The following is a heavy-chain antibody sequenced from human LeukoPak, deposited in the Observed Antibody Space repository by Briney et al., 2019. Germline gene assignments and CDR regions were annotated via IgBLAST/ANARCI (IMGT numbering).Heavy chain of an antibody. J-gene: IGHJ4*02. V-gene: IGHV4-34*01. CDR2: INHSGST. CDR3: ARSGYQLLWFGESYYFDY. Sequence: SETLSLTCAVYGGSFSGYYWSWIRQPPGKGLEWIGEINHSGSTNCNPSLKSRVTISVDTSKNQFSLKLSSVTAADTAVYYCARSGYQLLWFGESYYFDYWGQGTLVTVSS. CDR1: GGSFSGYY. D-gene: IGHD3-10*01.